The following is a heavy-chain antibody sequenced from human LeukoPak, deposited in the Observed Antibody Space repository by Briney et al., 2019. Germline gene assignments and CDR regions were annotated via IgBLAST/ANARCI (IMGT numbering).Heavy chain of an antibody. D-gene: IGHD3-22*01. CDR2: ISGSGGST. Sequence: PGGSLRLSCAASGFTFSSKSMNWVRQAPGKGLEWVSAISGSGGSTYYADSVKGRFTISRDNSKNTLYLQMNSLRAEDTAVYYCAKGPYYYDSSGYFDYWGQGTLVTVSS. V-gene: IGHV3-23*01. CDR3: AKGPYYYDSSGYFDY. CDR1: GFTFSSKS. J-gene: IGHJ4*02.